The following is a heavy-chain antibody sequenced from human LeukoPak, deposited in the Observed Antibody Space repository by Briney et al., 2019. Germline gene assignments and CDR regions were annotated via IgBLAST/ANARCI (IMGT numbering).Heavy chain of an antibody. CDR2: IYNGVNT. Sequence: SETLSLTCTVSGASVSSASYWTWIRQPPGKGVEWIAHIYNGVNTNYNPSLKSRVTISVDTSKNQFSLRLNSVTAADTAVYYCARSRAFNSGAFDHWGQGSLVTVSS. CDR3: ARSRAFNSGAFDH. V-gene: IGHV4-61*01. J-gene: IGHJ5*02. D-gene: IGHD1-26*01. CDR1: GASVSSASY.